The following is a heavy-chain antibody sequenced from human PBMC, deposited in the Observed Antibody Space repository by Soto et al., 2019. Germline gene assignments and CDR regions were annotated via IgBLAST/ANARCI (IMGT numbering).Heavy chain of an antibody. Sequence: PLLTQSLTSTVSGVSSGSGGDRWSWKQQTPGKGLEWIGYIYYSGSTNYNPSLKSRVTISVDKSKNQFYLELNAVTAADTAMYYCARNGDCTRPGCIVGWFDTWGPATMLTVSS. V-gene: IGHV4-61*08. CDR1: GVSSGSGGDR. CDR2: IYYSGST. J-gene: IGHJ5*02. D-gene: IGHD2-8*01. CDR3: ARNGDCTRPGCIVGWFDT.